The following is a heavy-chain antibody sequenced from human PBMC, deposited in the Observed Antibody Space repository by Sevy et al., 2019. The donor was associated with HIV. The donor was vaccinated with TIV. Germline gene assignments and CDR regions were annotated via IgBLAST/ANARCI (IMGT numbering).Heavy chain of an antibody. CDR2: ISKGGTTM. Sequence: GGSLRLSCAASGFTFSAYDMNWVRQAPGKGLEWVSYISKGGTTMYFADSVRGRFTISRGDDKDYLYLQMNSLKVEDTAIYYCVRDAVGHFGGRWGPGTLVTVSS. V-gene: IGHV3-48*03. CDR3: VRDAVGHFGGR. CDR1: GFTFSAYD. D-gene: IGHD1-26*01. J-gene: IGHJ4*02.